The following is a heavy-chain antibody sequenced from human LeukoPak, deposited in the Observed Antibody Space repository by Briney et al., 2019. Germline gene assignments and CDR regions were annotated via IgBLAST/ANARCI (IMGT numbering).Heavy chain of an antibody. CDR1: GGSISSGDYY. J-gene: IGHJ4*02. Sequence: SETLSLTCTVSGGSISSGDYYWSWIRQPPGKGLEWIRYIYYSGSTYYNPSLKSRVTISVDTSKNQFSLKLSSVTAADTAVYYCARGDHSSGPPRMDYWGQGTLVTVSS. CDR2: IYYSGST. V-gene: IGHV4-30-4*01. CDR3: ARGDHSSGPPRMDY. D-gene: IGHD3-22*01.